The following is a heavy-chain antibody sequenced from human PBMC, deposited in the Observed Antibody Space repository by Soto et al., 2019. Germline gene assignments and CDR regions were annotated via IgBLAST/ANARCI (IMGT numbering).Heavy chain of an antibody. V-gene: IGHV3-30*18. CDR3: AKAGPKTYYYDSSGSPFDY. CDR1: GFTFSSYG. CDR2: ISYDGSNK. Sequence: VQLVESGGGVVQPGRSLRLSCAASGFTFSSYGMHWVRQAPGKGLEWVAVISYDGSNKYYADSVKGRFTISRDNSKNTLYLQMNSLRAEDTAVYYCAKAGPKTYYYDSSGSPFDYWGQGTLVTVSS. D-gene: IGHD3-22*01. J-gene: IGHJ4*02.